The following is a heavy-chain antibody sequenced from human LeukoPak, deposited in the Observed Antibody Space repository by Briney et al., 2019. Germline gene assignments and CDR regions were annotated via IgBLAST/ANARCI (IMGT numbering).Heavy chain of an antibody. D-gene: IGHD3-22*01. Sequence: QTGGSLRLSCAASGFTFRNYEMTWVRQAPGKGLEWVSYISVSGYTTYYADSVKGRFTISRDNAKNSLDLQMNSLRAEDTAVYYCVRSYDSRGYFFYFDFWGQGTLVTVSS. CDR2: ISVSGYTT. CDR3: VRSYDSRGYFFYFDF. CDR1: GFTFRNYE. V-gene: IGHV3-48*03. J-gene: IGHJ4*02.